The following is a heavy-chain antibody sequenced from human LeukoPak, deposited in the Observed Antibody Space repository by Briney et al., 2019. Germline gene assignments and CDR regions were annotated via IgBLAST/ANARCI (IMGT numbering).Heavy chain of an antibody. D-gene: IGHD6-19*01. CDR1: GGSFTSHY. J-gene: IGHJ4*02. CDR2: ISSSGST. Sequence: SETLSLTCTVSGGSFTSHYWSWIRQPAGKGLEWIGRISSSGSTNYNPSPKSRVTMSIDTSRNQFSLKLSSVTAADTAIYYCGRDSHGGSGWFGFFDYWGQSTLVTVSS. V-gene: IGHV4-4*07. CDR3: GRDSHGGSGWFGFFDY.